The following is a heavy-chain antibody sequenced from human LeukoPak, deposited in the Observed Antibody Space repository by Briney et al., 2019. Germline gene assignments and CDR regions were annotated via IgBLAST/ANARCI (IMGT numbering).Heavy chain of an antibody. D-gene: IGHD6-6*01. Sequence: ASVKVSCKASGYTFTGYYMHWVRQAPGQGLEWMGWINPNSGGTNYAQKFQGRVTMTRDTSISTAYMELSRLRSDDTAVYYCARVPIAARPQYYMDVWGKGTTVTVSS. CDR2: INPNSGGT. CDR1: GYTFTGYY. V-gene: IGHV1-2*02. CDR3: ARVPIAARPQYYMDV. J-gene: IGHJ6*03.